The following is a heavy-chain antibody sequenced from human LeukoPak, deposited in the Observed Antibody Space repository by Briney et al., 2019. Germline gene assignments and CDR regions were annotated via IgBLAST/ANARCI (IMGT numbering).Heavy chain of an antibody. CDR3: ARGYYDILPGYYPDY. J-gene: IGHJ4*02. D-gene: IGHD3-9*01. CDR2: ISSSSSYI. Sequence: PGGSLRLSCAASGFTFSSCSMNWVRQAPGKGLEWVSSISSSSSYIYYADSVKGRFTISRDNAKNSLYLQMNSLRAEDTAVYYCARGYYDILPGYYPDYWGQGTLVTVSS. V-gene: IGHV3-21*01. CDR1: GFTFSSCS.